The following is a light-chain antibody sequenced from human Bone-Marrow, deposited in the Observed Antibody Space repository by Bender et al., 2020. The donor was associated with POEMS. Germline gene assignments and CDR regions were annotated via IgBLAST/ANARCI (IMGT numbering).Light chain of an antibody. CDR2: DNR. CDR1: NIGGKS. J-gene: IGLJ1*01. Sequence: SYVVTQPPSVSVAPGQTATITCGGDNIGGKSVYWYQQKPGQAPLLVVYDNRDRPSGIPERFSGSYSGDTATLTISRVEAGDEADYYCQVWDSSSSYLYVFGTGTKVTVL. V-gene: IGLV3-21*02. CDR3: QVWDSSSSYLYV.